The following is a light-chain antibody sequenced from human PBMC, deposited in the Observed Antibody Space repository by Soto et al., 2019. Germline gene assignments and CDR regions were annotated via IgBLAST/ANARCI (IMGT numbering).Light chain of an antibody. J-gene: IGKJ1*01. CDR2: DAS. Sequence: DLQMTQSPSTLSASIGDRVTISCRASQSIVRWLAWYQQKPGKAPNLLIYDASNLESGVPSRFSGSGSGTEFTLTISSLQPDDFATYYCQQYHNYRTFGQGTKVEIK. V-gene: IGKV1-5*01. CDR1: QSIVRW. CDR3: QQYHNYRT.